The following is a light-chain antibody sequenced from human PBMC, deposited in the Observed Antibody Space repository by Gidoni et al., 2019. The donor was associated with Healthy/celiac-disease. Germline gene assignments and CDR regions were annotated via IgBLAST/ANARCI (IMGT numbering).Light chain of an antibody. CDR1: SSNIGHNY. V-gene: IGLV1-51*01. Sequence: QSVLTQPPSVSAAPGQQVTISCSGHSSNIGHNYVSGYQQLPGTAPKLLIYDNNKRPSGIPDRFSGSKSGTSATLGITGLQTGDEADYYCGTWDSSLSAWVFGGGTKLTVL. J-gene: IGLJ3*02. CDR2: DNN. CDR3: GTWDSSLSAWV.